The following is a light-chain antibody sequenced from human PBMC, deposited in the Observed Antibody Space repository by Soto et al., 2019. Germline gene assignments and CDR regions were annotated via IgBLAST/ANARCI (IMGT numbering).Light chain of an antibody. CDR2: GAS. V-gene: IGKV3D-15*01. Sequence: ETVMTQSPATLSVSPGERATLSCMASQSVRTKLAWYQQKPGQAPRLLIYGASSRATGIPARFSGSGSGTEFTLTISSLQSEDFAVYYCQQYNNWPPSWTFGQGTKVDIK. CDR1: QSVRTK. J-gene: IGKJ1*01. CDR3: QQYNNWPPSWT.